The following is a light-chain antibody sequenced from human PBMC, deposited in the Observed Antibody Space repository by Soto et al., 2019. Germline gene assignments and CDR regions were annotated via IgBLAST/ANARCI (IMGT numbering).Light chain of an antibody. J-gene: IGKJ2*01. CDR2: GAS. V-gene: IGKV3-20*01. CDR1: QSVTSNY. Sequence: EIVLTQSSGTLSLSLGERATLSCRASQSVTSNYLAWYQQKPGQAPRILIFGASGRATGIPDRFSGSGSGTDFTLTISSLQPDDFATYYCQQYNSYSYTFGQGTKVDIK. CDR3: QQYNSYSYT.